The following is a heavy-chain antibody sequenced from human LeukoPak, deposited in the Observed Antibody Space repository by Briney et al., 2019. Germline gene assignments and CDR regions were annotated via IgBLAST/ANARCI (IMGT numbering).Heavy chain of an antibody. CDR2: IIPIFGTA. CDR3: AREIPYSGSIYYYYYGMDV. D-gene: IGHD5-12*01. V-gene: IGHV1-69*13. CDR1: GGTFSSYA. J-gene: IGHJ6*02. Sequence: SVKVSCKASGGTFSSYAISWVRQAPGQGLEWMGGIIPIFGTANYAQKFQGRVTITADESTSTAYMELSSLRSEDTAVYYCAREIPYSGSIYYYYYGMDVWGQGTTVTVSS.